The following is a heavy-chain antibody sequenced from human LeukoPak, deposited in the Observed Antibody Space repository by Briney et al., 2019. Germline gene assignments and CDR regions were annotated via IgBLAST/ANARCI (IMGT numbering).Heavy chain of an antibody. Sequence: PSETLSLTCTFTGGSISSGGYYWGWIRQPAGKRLEWSWRIYASGSTNYNPSLKSRLTISVDTYKKQFSLNLSSVTAADTAVYYCARSYSSRSVVSYYYYYMDVWGKGTTVTVSS. D-gene: IGHD6-19*01. CDR2: IYASGST. CDR1: GGSISSGGYY. CDR3: ARSYSSRSVVSYYYYYMDV. J-gene: IGHJ6*03. V-gene: IGHV4-61*02.